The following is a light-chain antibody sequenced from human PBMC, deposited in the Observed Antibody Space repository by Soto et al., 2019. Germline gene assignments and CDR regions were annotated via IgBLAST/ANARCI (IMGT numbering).Light chain of an antibody. CDR3: QQYSSSRT. CDR2: GGS. V-gene: IGKV3-20*01. CDR1: QSVSSN. J-gene: IGKJ1*01. Sequence: EIVMTQSPATLSVSPGERATLSCRASQSVSSNLAWYQQKPGQAPRLLIYGGSSRATGIPVRFSGSGSETDFTLTITRLEPEDFAMYYCQQYSSSRTFGQGTKVDI.